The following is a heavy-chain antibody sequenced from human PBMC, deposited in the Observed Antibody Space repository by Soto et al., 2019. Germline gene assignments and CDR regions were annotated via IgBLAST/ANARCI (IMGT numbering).Heavy chain of an antibody. D-gene: IGHD4-17*01. V-gene: IGHV4-39*01. J-gene: IGHJ1*01. Sequence: TLSLTCTVSGGSISSSSYYWGWIRQPPGKGLEWIGSIYYSGRTYYNPSLKSRVTISVDTSKNQFSLKLSSVTAADTAVYYCARANDYGDEGDFQHWGQGTLVTVSS. CDR3: ARANDYGDEGDFQH. CDR1: GGSISSSSYY. CDR2: IYYSGRT.